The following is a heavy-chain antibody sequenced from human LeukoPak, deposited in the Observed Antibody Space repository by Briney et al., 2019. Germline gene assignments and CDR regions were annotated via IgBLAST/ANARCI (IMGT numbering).Heavy chain of an antibody. J-gene: IGHJ4*02. CDR1: GFTFSTYA. CDR2: IRSKAYGGTT. Sequence: GGSLRLSCAASGFTFSTYAMNWVRQAPGKGLEWVGFIRSKAYGGTTEYAASVKGRFTISRGDSKSIAYLQMNSLKTEDTAVYYCTREGGSGSYYQYYFDSWGQGTLVTVSS. CDR3: TREGGSGSYYQYYFDS. D-gene: IGHD3-10*01. V-gene: IGHV3-49*04.